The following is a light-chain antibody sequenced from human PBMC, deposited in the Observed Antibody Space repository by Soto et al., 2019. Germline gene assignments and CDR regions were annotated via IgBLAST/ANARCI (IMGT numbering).Light chain of an antibody. CDR2: EVS. Sequence: QSVLTQPASVSGSPGQSITISCTGTSSDVGGYNYVSWYQQHPGKAPKLIIYEVSNRPAGVSNRFSGSKSGDTASLTISGLHAEDEADYFCSSYTSSNTIYVFGNGTKVTV. V-gene: IGLV2-14*01. CDR3: SSYTSSNTIYV. J-gene: IGLJ1*01. CDR1: SSDVGGYNY.